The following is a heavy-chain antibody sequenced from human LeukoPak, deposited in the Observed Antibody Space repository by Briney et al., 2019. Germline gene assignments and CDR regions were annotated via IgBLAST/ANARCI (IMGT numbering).Heavy chain of an antibody. CDR2: ISSSSSYI. D-gene: IGHD6-19*01. V-gene: IGHV3-21*01. CDR3: ARARSSGWFLDY. Sequence: GGSLRLSCAASGFTFSGYSMNWVRQAPGKGLEYVSSISSSSSYIYYADSVKGRFPISRDNAKHSLYLQMNSLRAEDTAVYYCARARSSGWFLDYWGQGTLVTVSS. CDR1: GFTFSGYS. J-gene: IGHJ4*02.